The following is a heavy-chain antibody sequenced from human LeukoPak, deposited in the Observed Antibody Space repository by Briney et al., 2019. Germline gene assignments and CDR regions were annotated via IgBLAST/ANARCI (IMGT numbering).Heavy chain of an antibody. Sequence: GGSLRLSCAASGFTFSSYAMHWGRQGPGKGLGWGAVISFDGGNKYYADSVKGRFTISRANSKNTLYLQMNSLRAEDTAVYYCARDPSGGVIAAAGPPTGYWGQGTLVTVSS. D-gene: IGHD6-13*01. CDR3: ARDPSGGVIAAAGPPTGY. J-gene: IGHJ4*02. CDR2: ISFDGGNK. V-gene: IGHV3-30*04. CDR1: GFTFSSYA.